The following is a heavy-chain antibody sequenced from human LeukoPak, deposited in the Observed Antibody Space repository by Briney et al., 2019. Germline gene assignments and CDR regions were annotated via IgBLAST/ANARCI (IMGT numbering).Heavy chain of an antibody. V-gene: IGHV3-NL1*01. Sequence: GGSLRLSCAASGFTFSSYAMHWVRQAPGKGLEWVSVIYSGGSTYYADSVKGRFTISRDNSKNTLYLQMNSLRPEDTAVYHCAEGQSASDYWGQGTLVTVSS. CDR1: GFTFSSYA. J-gene: IGHJ4*02. CDR3: AEGQSASDY. D-gene: IGHD3-3*01. CDR2: IYSGGST.